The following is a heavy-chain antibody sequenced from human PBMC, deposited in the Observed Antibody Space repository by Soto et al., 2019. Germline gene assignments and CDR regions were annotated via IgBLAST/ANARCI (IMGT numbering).Heavy chain of an antibody. D-gene: IGHD6-6*01. CDR2: IFHSGST. Sequence: TLSLTCVVSGVSINSSQWWSWVRQPPGKGLEWIGEIFHSGSTNYNPSLKSRLTISLDTSKSQFFLRLTSVTAADTAMYYCARSLSSSSGYFDPWGQGTLVTVSS. CDR3: ARSLSSSSGYFDP. J-gene: IGHJ5*02. V-gene: IGHV4-4*02. CDR1: GVSINSSQW.